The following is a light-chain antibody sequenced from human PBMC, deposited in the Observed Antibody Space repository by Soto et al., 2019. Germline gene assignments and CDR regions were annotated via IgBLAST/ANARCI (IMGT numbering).Light chain of an antibody. CDR1: QSVRSNF. CDR2: GAS. CDR3: QRYDSLRT. Sequence: EIGFTQSPGTLSLSPGERATLSCRASQSVRSNFLAWYQQKPGQAPRLLIYGASNRATGIPDRFSGSGSGTDFTLTITRLEPEDFAMYYCQRYDSLRTFGQGTKVDIK. V-gene: IGKV3-20*01. J-gene: IGKJ1*01.